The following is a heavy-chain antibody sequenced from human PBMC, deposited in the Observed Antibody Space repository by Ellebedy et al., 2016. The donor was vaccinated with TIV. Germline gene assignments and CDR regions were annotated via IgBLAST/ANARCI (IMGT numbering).Heavy chain of an antibody. D-gene: IGHD4-17*01. V-gene: IGHV3-7*01. Sequence: GESLKISCAASGFSFRSYWMSWVRQAPGKGLEWVANIYQDGSDEYYVDSVKGRFTISRDNDNKALFLQMNSPRVEDTAVYYCARRGSYGDYAVQINSWFDPWGQGTLVTVSS. CDR2: IYQDGSDE. CDR3: ARRGSYGDYAVQINSWFDP. CDR1: GFSFRSYW. J-gene: IGHJ5*02.